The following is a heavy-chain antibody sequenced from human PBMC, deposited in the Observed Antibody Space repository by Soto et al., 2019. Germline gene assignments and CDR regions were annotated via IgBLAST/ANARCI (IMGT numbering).Heavy chain of an antibody. CDR3: ARSEDILTPWYFDY. CDR1: GFTFSSYW. J-gene: IGHJ4*02. Sequence: EVQLVESGGGLVQPGGSLRLSCAASGFTFSSYWMHWVRQAPGKGLVWVSRINSDGSSSSYADSVKGRFTISRDNAKNTLYLQMNSLRAEDTAVYYCARSEDILTPWYFDYWGQGTLVTVSS. V-gene: IGHV3-74*01. CDR2: INSDGSSS. D-gene: IGHD3-9*01.